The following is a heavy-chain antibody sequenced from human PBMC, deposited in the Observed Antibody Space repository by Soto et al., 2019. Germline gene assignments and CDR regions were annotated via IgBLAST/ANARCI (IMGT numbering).Heavy chain of an antibody. CDR2: IYYTGST. CDR1: GYSISSSNW. Sequence: SETLSLTCAVSGYSISSSNWWGWIRQPPGKGLEWIGYIYYTGSTHYNPSLKSRVTMSVDTSKNQFSLKLSSVTAVDTAVYYCARINPGVGYYYAMDVWGQGTTVTVSS. J-gene: IGHJ6*02. D-gene: IGHD3-10*01. CDR3: ARINPGVGYYYAMDV. V-gene: IGHV4-28*01.